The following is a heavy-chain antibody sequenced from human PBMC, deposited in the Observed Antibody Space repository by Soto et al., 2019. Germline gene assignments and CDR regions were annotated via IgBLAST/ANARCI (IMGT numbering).Heavy chain of an antibody. CDR1: GFTFSSYC. CDR3: ARVGSSGWYDYYYSGMDV. V-gene: IGHV3-33*01. D-gene: IGHD6-19*01. J-gene: IGHJ6*02. CDR2: IWYDGSNK. Sequence: QVQLVESGGGVVQPGRSLRLSCAASGFTFSSYCMHWVRQAPGKGLEWVAVIWYDGSNKYYEDSVKGRFTISRDNSKNTLYLQRNSVRDEDTAVYYCARVGSSGWYDYYYSGMDVWGQGTTVTVSS.